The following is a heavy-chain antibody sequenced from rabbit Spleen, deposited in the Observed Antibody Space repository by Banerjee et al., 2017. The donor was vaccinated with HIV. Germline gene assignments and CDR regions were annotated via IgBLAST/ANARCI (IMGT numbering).Heavy chain of an antibody. D-gene: IGHD1-1*01. CDR3: TRDDGSGHYIDGYFNL. V-gene: IGHV1S45*01. J-gene: IGHJ4*01. Sequence: QEQLEESGGGLVKPEGSLTLTCKASGVSLNDKDVMCWVRQAPGKGLEWIGFIYTGNGKNYYASWARGRFTISKTSSTTVTLQVTSLTAADTATYFCTRDDGSGHYIDGYFNLWGQGTLVTVS. CDR2: IYTGNGKN. CDR1: GVSLNDKDV.